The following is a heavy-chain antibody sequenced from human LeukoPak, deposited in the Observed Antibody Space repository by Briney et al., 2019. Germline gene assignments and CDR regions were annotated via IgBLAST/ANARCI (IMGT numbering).Heavy chain of an antibody. V-gene: IGHV1-46*01. Sequence: ASVKVPCKASGYTFTSYYMHWVRQAPGQGLERMGIINPSGGSTSYAQKFQGRVTMTRDTSTSTVYMELSSLRSEDTAVYYCARSKNYDILTGYYYFDYWGQGTLVTVSS. D-gene: IGHD3-9*01. J-gene: IGHJ4*02. CDR3: ARSKNYDILTGYYYFDY. CDR2: INPSGGST. CDR1: GYTFTSYY.